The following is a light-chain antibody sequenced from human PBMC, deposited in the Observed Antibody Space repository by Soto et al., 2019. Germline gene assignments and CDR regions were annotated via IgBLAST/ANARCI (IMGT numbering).Light chain of an antibody. CDR1: KIGSKS. V-gene: IGLV3-21*02. CDR2: DDN. J-gene: IGLJ3*02. Sequence: SYELTQPPSVSVAPGQTARITCGGNKIGSKSVHWYQQKPGQAPVLVVSDDNDRPSGIPERFSGSNSGNTATLTISRVEAADEADYYCQVWETNSDHWVFGGGTKVTVL. CDR3: QVWETNSDHWV.